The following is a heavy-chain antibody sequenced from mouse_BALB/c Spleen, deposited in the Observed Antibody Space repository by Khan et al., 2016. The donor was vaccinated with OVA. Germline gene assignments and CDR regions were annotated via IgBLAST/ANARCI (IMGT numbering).Heavy chain of an antibody. Sequence: EVKVEESGGRLVQPGGSMKLSCVASGFTFSNYWMNWVRQSPEKGLDWVAEIRLKSNNYATHYVESVKGRFTISRDDSKSTVYLQMTNVRAEDTCIYYCTTGFAYWGQGTRVTVSA. J-gene: IGHJ3*01. CDR2: IRLKSNNYAT. CDR1: GFTFSNYW. CDR3: TTGFAY. V-gene: IGHV6-6*02.